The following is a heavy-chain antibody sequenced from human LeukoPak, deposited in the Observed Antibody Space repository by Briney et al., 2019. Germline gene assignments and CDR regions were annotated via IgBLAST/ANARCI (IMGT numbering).Heavy chain of an antibody. D-gene: IGHD5-24*01. V-gene: IGHV3-11*06. Sequence: GGSLRLSCAASGFTFSDYYMSWIRQAPGKGLEWVSYISSSSSYTNYADSVKGRFTISRDNAKNSLYLQMNSLRAEDTAVYYCARGEMATPPYYYYGMGVWGQGTTVTVSS. CDR3: ARGEMATPPYYYYGMGV. CDR1: GFTFSDYY. J-gene: IGHJ6*02. CDR2: ISSSSSYT.